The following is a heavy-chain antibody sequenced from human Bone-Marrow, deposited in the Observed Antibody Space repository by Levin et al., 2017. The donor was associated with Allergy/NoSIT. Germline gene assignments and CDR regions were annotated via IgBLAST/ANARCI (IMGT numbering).Heavy chain of an antibody. Sequence: PGGSLRLSCAASGFTFSNAWMNWVRQAPGKGLEWVGRIKSKTDGGTTDYAAPVKGRFTISRDDSKNTLYLQMNSLKTEDTAVYYCTTAIEGIPYYYGMDVWGQGTTVTVSS. CDR2: IKSKTDGGTT. V-gene: IGHV3-15*07. J-gene: IGHJ6*02. CDR3: TTAIEGIPYYYGMDV. CDR1: GFTFSNAW. D-gene: IGHD6-13*01.